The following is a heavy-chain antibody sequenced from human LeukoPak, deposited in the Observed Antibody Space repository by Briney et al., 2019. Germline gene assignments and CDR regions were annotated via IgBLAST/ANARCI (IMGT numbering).Heavy chain of an antibody. J-gene: IGHJ6*03. V-gene: IGHV1-69*05. D-gene: IGHD5-18*01. CDR2: IIPIFGTE. CDR3: AGSLGGYSYGRPRYYYYYMDV. Sequence: GASVKVSCKASGGTFSSYAISWVRQAPGQGLEWMGWIIPIFGTENYAQKFQGRVTITTDESTSTAYMELSSLRSEDTAVYYCAGSLGGYSYGRPRYYYYYMDVWGKGTTVTVSS. CDR1: GGTFSSYA.